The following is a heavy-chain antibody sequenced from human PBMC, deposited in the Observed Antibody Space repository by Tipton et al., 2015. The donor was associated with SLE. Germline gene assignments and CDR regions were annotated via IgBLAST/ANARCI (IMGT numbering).Heavy chain of an antibody. V-gene: IGHV4-61*08. CDR3: ARVDDYYSSGYSAYYMDV. D-gene: IGHD3-22*01. Sequence: TLSLTCAVSGGSISSGGYYWSWIRQPPGKGLEWIGYIYYSGSTNYNPSLKSRVTMSVDTSKNQFSLRLGSVTAADTAVYYCARVDDYYSSGYSAYYMDVWGTGTTVTVSS. CDR2: IYYSGST. J-gene: IGHJ6*03. CDR1: GGSISSGGYY.